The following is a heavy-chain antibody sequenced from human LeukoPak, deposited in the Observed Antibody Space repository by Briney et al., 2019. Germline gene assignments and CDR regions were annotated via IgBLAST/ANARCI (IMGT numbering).Heavy chain of an antibody. CDR3: AKSREEIRGLDAFDI. D-gene: IGHD5-24*01. CDR2: IYYSGST. J-gene: IGHJ3*02. CDR1: GGSISSDDYC. Sequence: SETLSLTCSVSGGSISSDDYCWNWIRQHPGKGLEWIVYIYYSGSTYYNPSLKSRVALSVDTSKNQFSLKLSSLTAADTAVYYCAKSREEIRGLDAFDIWGQGTMVTVSS. V-gene: IGHV4-31*03.